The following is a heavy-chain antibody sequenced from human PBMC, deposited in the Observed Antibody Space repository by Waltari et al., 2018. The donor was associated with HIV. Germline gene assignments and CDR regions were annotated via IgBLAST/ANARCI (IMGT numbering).Heavy chain of an antibody. V-gene: IGHV3-23*01. J-gene: IGHJ4*02. D-gene: IGHD2-2*01. CDR1: GFILNTYA. CDR3: AKERSANQAPANY. CDR2: IGGGGGST. Sequence: EVQLLESVGGLVQPGGSLCVTCPDSGFILNTYAMSGVGPAPGKGLGWVSGIGGGGGSTYYADSVKGRFTISRDTSKNTLYLQMNSLKAEDTAVYYCAKERSANQAPANYWGQGTLVTVSS.